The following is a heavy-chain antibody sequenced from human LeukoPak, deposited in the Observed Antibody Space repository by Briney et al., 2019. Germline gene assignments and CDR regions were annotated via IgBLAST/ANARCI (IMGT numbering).Heavy chain of an antibody. D-gene: IGHD3-22*01. Sequence: GGSLRLSCAASGFTVSSNYMSWVRQAPGKGLEWVSVIYSGGSTYYADSVKGRFTISRDNSKNTLYLQMNSLRAEDTAVYYCAGLPAYYYDISGFYFDYWGQGTLVTVSS. V-gene: IGHV3-66*04. CDR1: GFTVSSNY. J-gene: IGHJ4*02. CDR2: IYSGGST. CDR3: AGLPAYYYDISGFYFDY.